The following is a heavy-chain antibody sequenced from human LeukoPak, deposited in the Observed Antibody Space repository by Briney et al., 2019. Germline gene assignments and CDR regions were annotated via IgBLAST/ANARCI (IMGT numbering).Heavy chain of an antibody. D-gene: IGHD4-17*01. Sequence: PSETRSLTCTVSGASISSYYWSWIRQPPGKGLDWIGYIYYSGSTNYNPSLKSRVTISVDTSKNQFSLKLSSVTAADTAVYYCARPYGYGVHDAFDIWGQGTMVTVSS. CDR1: GASISSYY. CDR3: ARPYGYGVHDAFDI. J-gene: IGHJ3*02. V-gene: IGHV4-59*01. CDR2: IYYSGST.